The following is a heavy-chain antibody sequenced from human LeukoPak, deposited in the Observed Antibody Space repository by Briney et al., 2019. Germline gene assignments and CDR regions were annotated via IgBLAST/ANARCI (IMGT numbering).Heavy chain of an antibody. V-gene: IGHV4-38-2*02. J-gene: IGHJ6*04. CDR2: IYHSGNT. CDR3: ARLSGPALYGSGSHFVDV. CDR1: GYSISSGYS. D-gene: IGHD3-10*01. Sequence: SETLSLTCTVSGYSISSGYSWGWIRQPPGKGLEWIGSIYHSGNTYYNPSLKRRVTISVDTSKNQFSLNLRSVAAADTAVYSCARLSGPALYGSGSHFVDVWGKGTTVTVSS.